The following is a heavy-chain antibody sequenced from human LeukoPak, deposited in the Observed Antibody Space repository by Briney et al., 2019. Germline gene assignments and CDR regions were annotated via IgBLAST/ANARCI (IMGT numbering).Heavy chain of an antibody. J-gene: IGHJ4*02. CDR1: GLTFSSYA. CDR3: AKTGYSSSWFDY. CDR2: ICASGGNT. Sequence: GGSLRLSCAASGLTFSSYAMSWVRQAPGRGLEGVSAICASGGNTYYAASVKCRFTISRYNSKSTLYLQINSLGAEDTAVYYCAKTGYSSSWFDYWGQGTLVTVSS. V-gene: IGHV3-23*01. D-gene: IGHD6-13*01.